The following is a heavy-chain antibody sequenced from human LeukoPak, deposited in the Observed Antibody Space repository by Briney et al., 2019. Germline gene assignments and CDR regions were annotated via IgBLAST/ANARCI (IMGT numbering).Heavy chain of an antibody. D-gene: IGHD2-2*01. CDR2: VSGDGYTT. CDR1: EFTFEDYA. V-gene: IGHV3-43*02. Sequence: GGSLRLSCVASEFTFEDYAMSWVRQVPGKGLEWVSLVSGDGYTTYYADSVKGRFSISRDNRKNSLHLQMNSLRADDTALYYCAKEVVEVIPTAVDGELYFYYYGMDVWGQGTTVIVSS. CDR3: AKEVVEVIPTAVDGELYFYYYGMDV. J-gene: IGHJ6*02.